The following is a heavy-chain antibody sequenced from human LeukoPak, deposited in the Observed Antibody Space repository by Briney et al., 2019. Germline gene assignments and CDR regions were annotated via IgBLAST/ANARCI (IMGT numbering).Heavy chain of an antibody. CDR3: AKGIRYCSGGSCYSDYYYYMDV. Sequence: LSGGSLRLSCAASGFTFDDYAMHWVRQAPGKGLEWVSGISWNSGSIGYADSVKGRFTISRDNAKNSLYLQMNSLRAEDMALYYCAKGIRYCSGGSCYSDYYYYMDVWGKGTTVTVSS. CDR2: ISWNSGSI. D-gene: IGHD2-15*01. CDR1: GFTFDDYA. V-gene: IGHV3-9*03. J-gene: IGHJ6*03.